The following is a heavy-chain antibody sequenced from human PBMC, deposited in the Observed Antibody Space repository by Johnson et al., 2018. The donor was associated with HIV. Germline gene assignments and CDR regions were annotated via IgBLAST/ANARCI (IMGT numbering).Heavy chain of an antibody. CDR1: GFIVSSNY. J-gene: IGHJ3*02. D-gene: IGHD6-13*01. V-gene: IGHV3-66*01. CDR3: AKAFSSSWSDAFDI. CDR2: IYGDGTT. Sequence: MQLVESGGGLVQPGGSLRLSCAASGFIVSSNYMSWVRQAPGKGLEWVSVIYGDGTTFYADSVTGRFTISRDNSKNTLYLQMNSLRAEDTAVYYCAKAFSSSWSDAFDIWGQGTMVTVSS.